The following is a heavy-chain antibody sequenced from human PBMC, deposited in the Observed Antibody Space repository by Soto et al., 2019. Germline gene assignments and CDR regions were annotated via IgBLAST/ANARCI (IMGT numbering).Heavy chain of an antibody. Sequence: QVQLHESGPGLVRPSQTLSLTCNVSGGSISTADYYWSWIRQPPGKGLAWIGYIYYRGSTYYNPSLESRVAISIDTSKNQFSLNLTSVTAAGPAVYFCVSDYDSGGYVGYWGQGTLVSVSS. J-gene: IGHJ4*02. CDR1: GGSISTADYY. V-gene: IGHV4-30-4*01. CDR3: VSDYDSGGYVGY. CDR2: IYYRGST. D-gene: IGHD3-22*01.